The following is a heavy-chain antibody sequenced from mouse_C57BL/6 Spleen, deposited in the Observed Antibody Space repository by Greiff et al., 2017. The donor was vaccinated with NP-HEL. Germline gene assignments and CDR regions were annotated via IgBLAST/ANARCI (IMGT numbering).Heavy chain of an antibody. Sequence: QVQLQQPGTELVKPGASVQLSCTASGYTFTSYWMHWVKQRPGQGLEWIGNINPSNGGTNYNEKFKSKATLTVDKYSSTAYMQLSSLTSEDSAVYYCARDDYGGYFDYWGQGTTLTVSS. CDR2: INPSNGGT. CDR1: GYTFTSYW. CDR3: ARDDYGGYFDY. J-gene: IGHJ2*01. D-gene: IGHD2-4*01. V-gene: IGHV1-53*01.